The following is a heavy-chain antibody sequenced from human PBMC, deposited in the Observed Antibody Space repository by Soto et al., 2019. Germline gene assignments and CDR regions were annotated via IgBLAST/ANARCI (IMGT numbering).Heavy chain of an antibody. J-gene: IGHJ4*02. D-gene: IGHD3-10*01. CDR3: AKTHYYGSGFDHFDY. Sequence: QVQLVQSGAEVKKPGASVKVSCKASGYTFTSYGISWVRQAPGQGLEWMGWISAYNGNTNYAQKLQGIVTMTTDPSTITAYMALRSLRSDDTAVYYCAKTHYYGSGFDHFDYWGQGTLVTVSS. CDR1: GYTFTSYG. CDR2: ISAYNGNT. V-gene: IGHV1-18*01.